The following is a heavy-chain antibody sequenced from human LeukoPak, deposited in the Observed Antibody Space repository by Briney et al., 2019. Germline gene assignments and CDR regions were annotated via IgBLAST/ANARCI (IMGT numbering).Heavy chain of an antibody. CDR3: TRDSGTYNWFDP. J-gene: IGHJ5*02. CDR2: IDKKDKGYATAT. CDR1: GFTFSGSA. Sequence: PWRSLRLSCAASGFTFSGSAIHWVRQPSGKGLEWVGQIDKKDKGYATATAYAASVKGRFTISRDDSIYTAYPQMKSLKTEDTALYYCTRDSGTYNWFDPWGQGTLVTVSS. V-gene: IGHV3-73*01. D-gene: IGHD1-26*01.